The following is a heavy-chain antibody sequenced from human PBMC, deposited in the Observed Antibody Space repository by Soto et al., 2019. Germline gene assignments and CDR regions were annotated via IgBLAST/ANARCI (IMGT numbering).Heavy chain of an antibody. CDR1: GYTFTNFA. J-gene: IGHJ4*02. CDR2: INGGTGYT. CDR3: ARNVLDS. V-gene: IGHV1-3*01. Sequence: ASVKVSCKASGYTFTNFAIHWVRQVPGERLEWLGWINGGTGYTKYSQRLRGRITITRDTSATTSYMELRSLTPEDTALYYCARNVLDSWGQGTLVTVS.